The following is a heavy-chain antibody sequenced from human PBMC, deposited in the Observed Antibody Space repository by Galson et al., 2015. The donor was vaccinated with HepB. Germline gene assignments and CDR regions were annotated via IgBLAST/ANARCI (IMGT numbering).Heavy chain of an antibody. CDR1: GFTVINAY. CDR2: LYSGGHT. J-gene: IGHJ4*02. Sequence: SLRLSCAASGFTVINAYMNWVRQAPGKGLEWVSTLYSGGHTSYADSVKGRFVIARDTSKNTLSLEMNSLRGEDTAVYYCARVSARSSWYIDSWGLGTLVTVSS. CDR3: ARVSARSSWYIDS. D-gene: IGHD6-13*01. V-gene: IGHV3-66*02.